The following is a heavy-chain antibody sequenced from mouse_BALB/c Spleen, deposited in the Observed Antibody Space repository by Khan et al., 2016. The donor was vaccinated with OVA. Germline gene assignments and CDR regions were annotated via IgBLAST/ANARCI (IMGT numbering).Heavy chain of an antibody. CDR2: ISHSGST. J-gene: IGHJ2*01. CDR1: GYSITSGYG. Sequence: EVQLQESGPGLVKPSQSLSLTCTVTGYSITSGYGCNWIRQFPGNKLEWMGYISHSGSTNYNPSLKSRITITRDPSKNQFFLQLNSGTTADAATYYWARTARIKNWGQGTTLTVSS. V-gene: IGHV3-2*02. CDR3: ARTARIKN. D-gene: IGHD1-2*01.